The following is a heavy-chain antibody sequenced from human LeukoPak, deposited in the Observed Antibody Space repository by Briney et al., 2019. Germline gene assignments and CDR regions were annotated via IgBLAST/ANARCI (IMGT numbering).Heavy chain of an antibody. V-gene: IGHV3-30*02. CDR3: AALAVAGTSFDY. CDR1: GFTFSSYG. Sequence: GGSLRLSCAASGFTFSSYGMHWVRQAPGKGLEWVAFIRHDGSNKYYADSVKGRFTISRDNSKNTLYLQMNSLRAEDTAVYYCAALAVAGTSFDYWGQGTLVTVSS. J-gene: IGHJ4*02. CDR2: IRHDGSNK. D-gene: IGHD6-19*01.